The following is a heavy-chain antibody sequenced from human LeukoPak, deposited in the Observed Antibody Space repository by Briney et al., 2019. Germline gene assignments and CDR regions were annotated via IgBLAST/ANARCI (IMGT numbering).Heavy chain of an antibody. J-gene: IGHJ5*02. D-gene: IGHD5-18*01. Sequence: GGSLRLSCTVSGFSFGSEAMSWVRQAPGRGLEWVSSISPAGGTTYYADSVKGRFTISRDNSKNTLYLQMNSLRAEDTAVYYCARVRPYSYGYEGPWGQGTLVSVSS. CDR3: ARVRPYSYGYEGP. CDR1: GFSFGSEA. V-gene: IGHV3-23*01. CDR2: ISPAGGTT.